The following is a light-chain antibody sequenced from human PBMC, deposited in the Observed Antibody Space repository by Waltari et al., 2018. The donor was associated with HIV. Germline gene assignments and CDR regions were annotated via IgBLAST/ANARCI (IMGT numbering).Light chain of an antibody. CDR2: DDT. J-gene: IGLJ1*01. CDR1: NVGSNS. Sequence: SYVLTQPPSESVAPGQTARVTCGGQNVGSNSVHWYQQKAGQPPTLVLYDDTDRPSGIPERFSGSNSGNTDTLTISRVEVGDEADYYCHVWDSAGDGHVFGSGTKVTV. CDR3: HVWDSAGDGHV. V-gene: IGLV3-21*02.